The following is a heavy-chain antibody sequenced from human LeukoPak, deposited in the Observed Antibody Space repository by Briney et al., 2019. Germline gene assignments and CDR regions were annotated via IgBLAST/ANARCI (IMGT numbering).Heavy chain of an antibody. CDR3: ARVIGSAAATDY. CDR2: INPNSGGT. Sequence: ASVKVSCKASGYTFTGYYMHWVRQAPGQGLEWMGWINPNSGGTNYAQKFQGRVTMTRDTTISTAYMELSRLRSDDTAVYYCARVIGSAAATDYWGQGTLVTVSS. V-gene: IGHV1-2*02. J-gene: IGHJ4*02. D-gene: IGHD6-13*01. CDR1: GYTFTGYY.